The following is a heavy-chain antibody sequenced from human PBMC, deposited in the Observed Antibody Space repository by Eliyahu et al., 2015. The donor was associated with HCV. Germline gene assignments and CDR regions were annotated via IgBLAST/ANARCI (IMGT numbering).Heavy chain of an antibody. J-gene: IGHJ3*02. CDR3: AHRRHRITIFGVVQDAFDI. CDR1: GFSLSTSGVG. V-gene: IGHV2-5*02. D-gene: IGHD3-3*01. Sequence: QITLKESGPTLVKPTQTLTLTCTFSGFSLSTSGVGVGWIRQPPGKALEWLALIYWDDYKGHRPSLKSRLTITKDTSKNQVVLTMTNMDPVDTATYYCAHRRHRITIFGVVQDAFDIWGQGTMVTVSS. CDR2: IYWDDYK.